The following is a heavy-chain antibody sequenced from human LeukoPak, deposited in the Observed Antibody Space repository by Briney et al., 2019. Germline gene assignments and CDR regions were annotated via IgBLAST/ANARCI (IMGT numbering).Heavy chain of an antibody. CDR3: ARFAGYYDSSGASFDY. Sequence: SETLSLTCTVSGDFISGSYWSWVRQPAGKGLGWIGRVYTTGTTNFNPSLKSRLTMSVDASKKQLYLRLNSVTAADTAVYYCARFAGYYDSSGASFDYWGQGTLVTVSS. CDR2: VYTTGTT. J-gene: IGHJ4*02. D-gene: IGHD3-22*01. CDR1: GDFISGSY. V-gene: IGHV4-4*07.